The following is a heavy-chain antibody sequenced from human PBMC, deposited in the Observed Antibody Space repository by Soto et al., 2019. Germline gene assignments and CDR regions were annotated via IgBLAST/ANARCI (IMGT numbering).Heavy chain of an antibody. J-gene: IGHJ4*02. D-gene: IGHD6-13*01. CDR1: GGSVRSGDYY. Sequence: LSLTCTVSGGSVRSGDYYWSWIRQPPGKGLEWIGYIYYSGSTYYNPSLKSRVTISVDTSKNQFSLKLSSVTAADTAVYYCARWEQQPRGLYYFDYWGQGTLVTVSS. CDR2: IYYSGST. CDR3: ARWEQQPRGLYYFDY. V-gene: IGHV4-30-4*01.